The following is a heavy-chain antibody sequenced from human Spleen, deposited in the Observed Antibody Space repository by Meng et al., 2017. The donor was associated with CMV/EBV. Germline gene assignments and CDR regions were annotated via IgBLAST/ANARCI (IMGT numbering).Heavy chain of an antibody. Sequence: GGSLRLSCAASGFTFSSYNMNWVRQAPGKGLEWVSSISSRRSHIYYADSVKGRFTISRDNGKNSLYLQMNSLGPEDTALYYCAKEGIGGFDTWGQGTMVTVSS. CDR2: ISSRRSHI. CDR3: AKEGIGGFDT. CDR1: GFTFSSYN. D-gene: IGHD4-23*01. V-gene: IGHV3-21*04. J-gene: IGHJ3*02.